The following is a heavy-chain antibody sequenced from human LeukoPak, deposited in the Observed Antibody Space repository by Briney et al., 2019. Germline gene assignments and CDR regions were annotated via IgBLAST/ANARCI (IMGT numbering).Heavy chain of an antibody. CDR3: AKDLPLPTLIWYYDSSGEGIDY. Sequence: GGSLRLPCAASGFTFSSYAMSWVRQAPGKGLEWVSAISGSGGSTYYADSVKGRFTISRDNSKNTLYLQMNSLRAEDTAVYYCAKDLPLPTLIWYYDSSGEGIDYWGQGTLVTVSS. CDR1: GFTFSSYA. D-gene: IGHD3-22*01. V-gene: IGHV3-23*01. J-gene: IGHJ4*02. CDR2: ISGSGGST.